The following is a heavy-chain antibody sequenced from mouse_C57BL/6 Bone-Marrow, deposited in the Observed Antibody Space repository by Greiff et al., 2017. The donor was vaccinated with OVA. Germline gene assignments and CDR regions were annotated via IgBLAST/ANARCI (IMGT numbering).Heavy chain of an antibody. D-gene: IGHD2-2*01. V-gene: IGHV1-7*01. CDR3: ARWGLRVAY. CDR1: GYTFTSYW. CDR2: INPSSGYT. J-gene: IGHJ3*01. Sequence: VQGVESGAELAKPGASVKLSCKASGYTFTSYWMHWVKQRPGQGLEWIGYINPSSGYTKYNQKFKDKATLTAAKSSSTAYMQLSSLTYEDSAVYYCARWGLRVAYWGQGTLVTVSA.